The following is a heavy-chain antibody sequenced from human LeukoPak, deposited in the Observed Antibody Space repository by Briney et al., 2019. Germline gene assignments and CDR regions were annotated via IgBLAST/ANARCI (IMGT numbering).Heavy chain of an antibody. J-gene: IGHJ5*02. V-gene: IGHV4-39*07. CDR2: IYYGGST. CDR3: ASGLAARPNWFDP. D-gene: IGHD6-6*01. CDR1: GGSITSSSYY. Sequence: SETLSLTCTVSGGSITSSSYYWGWIRQPPGKGLEWIGSIYYGGSTYYNQSLKSRVIISVDTSKNQFSLKLSSVTAADTAVYYCASGLAARPNWFDPWGQGTLVTVSS.